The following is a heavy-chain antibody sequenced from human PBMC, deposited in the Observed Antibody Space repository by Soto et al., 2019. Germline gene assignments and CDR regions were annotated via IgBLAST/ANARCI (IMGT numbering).Heavy chain of an antibody. Sequence: QVQLVESGGGVVQPGKSLRLSCEASGFAFSSYGMHWVRQAPGKGLEWVAVIWYDGSNEHYADSVKGRFTISRDNSKNTLYLKMKSLRPEDTAVYYCARDGPEAGSFLEYWGQGTLVTVSS. J-gene: IGHJ4*02. CDR1: GFAFSSYG. D-gene: IGHD6-13*01. CDR2: IWYDGSNE. V-gene: IGHV3-33*01. CDR3: ARDGPEAGSFLEY.